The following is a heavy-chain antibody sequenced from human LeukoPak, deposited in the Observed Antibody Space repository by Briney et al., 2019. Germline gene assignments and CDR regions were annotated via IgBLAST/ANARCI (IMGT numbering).Heavy chain of an antibody. V-gene: IGHV1-3*03. CDR2: IDAGNGKT. D-gene: IGHD4-17*01. J-gene: IGHJ4*02. CDR1: GYSFTSYA. Sequence: ASVKVSCKASGYSFTSYAIHWVRQAPGQRLEWMGWIDAGNGKTKYSKEFQGRVTITRDTSASTAYVELSSLRSEDMAVYYCARDPIRSYGVLEDYYFDYWGQGTLVTVSS. CDR3: ARDPIRSYGVLEDYYFDY.